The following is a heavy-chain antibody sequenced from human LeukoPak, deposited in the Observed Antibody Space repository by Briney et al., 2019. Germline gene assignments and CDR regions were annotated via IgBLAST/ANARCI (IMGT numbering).Heavy chain of an antibody. CDR1: GFTFSSYA. J-gene: IGHJ4*02. Sequence: PGGSLRLSCAASGFTFSSYAMSWVRQAPGKGLVWVSAISGSGGSTYYADSVKGRFTISRDNSKNTLYLQMICVRAEDTAVYYCAKGGVAARTFDYWGQGTLVTVSS. CDR3: AKGGVAARTFDY. CDR2: ISGSGGST. D-gene: IGHD6-6*01. V-gene: IGHV3-23*01.